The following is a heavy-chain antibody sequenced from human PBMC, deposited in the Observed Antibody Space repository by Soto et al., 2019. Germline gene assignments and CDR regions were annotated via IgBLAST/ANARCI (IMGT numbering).Heavy chain of an antibody. CDR3: AHSSYSSSWVVAIEYFQH. CDR2: IYWDDDK. D-gene: IGHD6-13*01. CDR1: GFSLSTSGVG. J-gene: IGHJ1*01. Sequence: GSGPTLVNPTHTLTLTCTFSGFSLSTSGVGVGWIRQPPGKALEWLALIYWDDDKRYSPSLKSRLTITKDTSKNQVVLTMTNMDPVDTATYYCAHSSYSSSWVVAIEYFQHWGQGTLVTVSS. V-gene: IGHV2-5*02.